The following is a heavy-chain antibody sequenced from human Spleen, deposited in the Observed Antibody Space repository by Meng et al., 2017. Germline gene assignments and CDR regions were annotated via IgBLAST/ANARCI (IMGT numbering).Heavy chain of an antibody. CDR2: INHSGST. CDR1: GGYFSDYY. D-gene: IGHD4-11*01. CDR3: ARGPTTMAYDFDY. V-gene: IGHV4-34*01. Sequence: QVQCRQRRAGQWKLAEDQLLSCCVAGGYFSDYYWTCSRQPPGNGVECNGAINHSGSTNYNPSLESRATISVNTTQNNLSLKLSSVTAADSAVYCFARGPTTMAYDFDYWGQGTLVTVSS. J-gene: IGHJ4*02.